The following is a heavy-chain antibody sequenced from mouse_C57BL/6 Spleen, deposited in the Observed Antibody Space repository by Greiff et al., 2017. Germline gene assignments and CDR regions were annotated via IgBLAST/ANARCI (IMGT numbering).Heavy chain of an antibody. V-gene: IGHV14-2*01. CDR3: AFYYGSLWFAY. CDR2: IDPEDGET. CDR1: GFNIKDYY. D-gene: IGHD1-1*01. J-gene: IGHJ3*01. Sequence: EVKVVESGAELVKPGASVKLSCTASGFNIKDYYMHWVKQRTEQGLEWIGRIDPEDGETKYAPKFQGKATITADTSSNTAYLQLSSLTSEDTAVYYCAFYYGSLWFAYWGQGTLVTVSA.